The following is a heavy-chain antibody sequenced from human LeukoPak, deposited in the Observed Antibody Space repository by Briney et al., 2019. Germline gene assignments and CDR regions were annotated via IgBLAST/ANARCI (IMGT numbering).Heavy chain of an antibody. CDR2: ISYDGSNK. Sequence: GGSLRLSCAASGFTFSSYAMHWVRQAPGKGLEWVAVISYDGSNKYYADSVKGRFTISRDNSKNTLYLQMNSLRAEDTAVYYCARDGEGVNFDYWGQGTLVTVSS. CDR3: ARDGEGVNFDY. CDR1: GFTFSSYA. V-gene: IGHV3-30*01. D-gene: IGHD3-10*01. J-gene: IGHJ4*02.